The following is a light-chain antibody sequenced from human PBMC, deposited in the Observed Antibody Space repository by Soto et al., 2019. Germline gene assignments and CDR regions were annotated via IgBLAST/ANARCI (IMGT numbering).Light chain of an antibody. J-gene: IGLJ1*01. CDR2: DVS. Sequence: QPVLTQPRSVSGSPGQSVTISCTGTSSDVGGYNYVSWYQQDPGKAPKLMIYDVSKRPSGVPDRFSGSKSGNTASLTISGLQAEDEADYYCSSYAGSYPFVFGTGTKVTVL. V-gene: IGLV2-11*01. CDR1: SSDVGGYNY. CDR3: SSYAGSYPFV.